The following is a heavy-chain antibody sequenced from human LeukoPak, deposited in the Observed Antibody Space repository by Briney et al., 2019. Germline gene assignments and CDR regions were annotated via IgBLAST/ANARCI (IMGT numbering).Heavy chain of an antibody. Sequence: GESLRLSCAASGFTFSSYVMHWVCQVPGEGLVWVSRINHDGTITSYADSVKGRFTISRDNTKDTLYLQMNSLSAEDTAVYYCARDFDFKIDYWGQGTLVTVSS. CDR1: GFTFSSYV. CDR2: INHDGTIT. V-gene: IGHV3-74*01. D-gene: IGHD3-9*01. J-gene: IGHJ4*02. CDR3: ARDFDFKIDY.